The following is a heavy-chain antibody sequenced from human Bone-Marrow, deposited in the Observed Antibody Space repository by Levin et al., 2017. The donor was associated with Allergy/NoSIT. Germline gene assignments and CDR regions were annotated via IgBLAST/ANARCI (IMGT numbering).Heavy chain of an antibody. V-gene: IGHV5-51*01. D-gene: IGHD2-2*01. CDR3: AKYASMWSSGYYYGMDV. J-gene: IGHJ6*02. Sequence: GGSLRLSCQGSGYTFTEYWIAWVRQMPGKGLEWMGIIYPGDSDTRYSPSFQGQVTISVDKSISTAYLQWSSLKASDSAVYYCAKYASMWSSGYYYGMDVWGQGTTVTVSS. CDR2: IYPGDSDT. CDR1: GYTFTEYW.